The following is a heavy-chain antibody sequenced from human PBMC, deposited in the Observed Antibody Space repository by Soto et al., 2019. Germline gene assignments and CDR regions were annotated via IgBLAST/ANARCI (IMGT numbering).Heavy chain of an antibody. CDR3: AKIVERSYWHLEI. CDR2: IWNDGMKK. J-gene: IGHJ2*01. D-gene: IGHD3-22*01. Sequence: QVQLVESGGGVVQPGRSLRLSCAASGFSFNSYGMHWVRQAPGRGLEWVAVIWNDGMKKYYADSVKCRFTISRDNAKNTLYLHMSSLSAEDTALYYCAKIVERSYWHLEIWGRGTLVSVSS. V-gene: IGHV3-33*06. CDR1: GFSFNSYG.